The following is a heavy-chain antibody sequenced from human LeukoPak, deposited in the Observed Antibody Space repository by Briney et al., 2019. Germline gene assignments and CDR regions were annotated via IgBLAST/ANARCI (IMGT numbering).Heavy chain of an antibody. CDR1: GFTFSSYA. CDR3: AKDRAPRAAAYYFDC. CDR2: IANDGKDK. Sequence: GGSLRLSCAASGFTFSSYAMHWVRQAPGKGLEWVAVIANDGKDKKFADSVKGRFTISRDNSKNTLYLQMNSLRDEDMAIYYCAKDRAPRAAAYYFDCWGQGTLVTVSS. J-gene: IGHJ4*02. V-gene: IGHV3-30*18. D-gene: IGHD6-13*01.